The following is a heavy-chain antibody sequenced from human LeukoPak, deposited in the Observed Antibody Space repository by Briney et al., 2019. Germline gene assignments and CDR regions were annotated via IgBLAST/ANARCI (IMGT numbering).Heavy chain of an antibody. CDR3: ASILDFWSGYYSPFDY. J-gene: IGHJ4*02. V-gene: IGHV3-21*01. D-gene: IGHD3-3*01. CDR1: GFTFSSYS. Sequence: PGGTLRLSCAASGFTFSSYSMNWVRQAPGKGQEWVSSIRSSSSYIYYADSVKSRFTISRDNAKNSLYLQMNSLSAEDTAVYYCASILDFWSGYYSPFDYWGQGTLVTVSS. CDR2: IRSSSSYI.